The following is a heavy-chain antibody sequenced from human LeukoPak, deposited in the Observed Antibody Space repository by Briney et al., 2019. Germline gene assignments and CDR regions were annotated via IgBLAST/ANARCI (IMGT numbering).Heavy chain of an antibody. Sequence: SETLSLTCAVYGESFSGYYWSWIRQPPGKGLEWIGEVTHSGSTNYNPSLKSRVTISVDTSKSQFSLKLSSVTAADTAVYYCARGPYYDSSGYYSYWGQGTLVTVSS. CDR1: GESFSGYY. V-gene: IGHV4-34*01. J-gene: IGHJ4*02. CDR3: ARGPYYDSSGYYSY. CDR2: VTHSGST. D-gene: IGHD3-22*01.